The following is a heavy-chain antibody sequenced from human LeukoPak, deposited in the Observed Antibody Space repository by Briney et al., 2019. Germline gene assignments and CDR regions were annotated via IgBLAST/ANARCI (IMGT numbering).Heavy chain of an antibody. J-gene: IGHJ6*03. Sequence: VASVKVSCKASGYTFTSYGISWVRQAPGQGLEWMGWISAYNGNTNYAQKLQGRVTMTTDTSTSTAYMELRSLRSDDTAVYYCARDSSSWYLGDYYYYYYMDVWGKGTTVTVYS. V-gene: IGHV1-18*01. CDR1: GYTFTSYG. CDR2: ISAYNGNT. D-gene: IGHD6-13*01. CDR3: ARDSSSWYLGDYYYYYYMDV.